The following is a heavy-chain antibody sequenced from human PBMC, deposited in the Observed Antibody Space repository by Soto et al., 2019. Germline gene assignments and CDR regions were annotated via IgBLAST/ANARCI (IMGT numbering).Heavy chain of an antibody. Sequence: WWSLRLSCSASVFTFSSYAMSWVRQAPGKGLEWVSAISGSGGSTYYADSVKGRFTISRDNAKNSLYLQMNSLRAEDTAVYYCARGLVATETYYYYYGIDVWGQGTTVTVSS. J-gene: IGHJ6*02. CDR2: ISGSGGST. CDR3: ARGLVATETYYYYYGIDV. V-gene: IGHV3-23*01. CDR1: VFTFSSYA. D-gene: IGHD5-12*01.